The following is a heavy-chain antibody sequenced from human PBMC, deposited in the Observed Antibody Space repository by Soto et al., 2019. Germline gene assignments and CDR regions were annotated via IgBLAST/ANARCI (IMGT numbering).Heavy chain of an antibody. D-gene: IGHD5-18*01. J-gene: IGHJ4*02. V-gene: IGHV3-48*02. CDR1: GFTCDDYG. Sequence: GGSLRLSCAASGFTCDDYGMSWARQAPGKGLEWVSFISSSSSTIYYADSVKGRFTISRDNAKNSLYLQMNSLRDEDTAVYYCARDRGYTYGFDFWGQGALVTVSS. CDR2: ISSSSSTI. CDR3: ARDRGYTYGFDF.